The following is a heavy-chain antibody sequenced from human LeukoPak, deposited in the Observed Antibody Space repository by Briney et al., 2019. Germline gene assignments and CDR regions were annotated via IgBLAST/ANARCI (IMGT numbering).Heavy chain of an antibody. CDR2: ISSDGRST. D-gene: IGHD5-18*01. CDR3: ANQKYSYGSYYFDY. CDR1: GFTFSNYW. V-gene: IGHV3-74*01. J-gene: IGHJ4*02. Sequence: GGSLRLSCGASGFTFSNYWMHWVRQAPGKGLVWVSRISSDGRSTSYADSVKGRFTISRDNSKNTLYLQMNSLRAEDTAVYYCANQKYSYGSYYFDYWGQGTLVTVSS.